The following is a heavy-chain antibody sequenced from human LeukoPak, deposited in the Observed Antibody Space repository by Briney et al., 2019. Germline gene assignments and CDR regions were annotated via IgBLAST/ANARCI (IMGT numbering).Heavy chain of an antibody. Sequence: GGSLRLSCAASGFTFSSYWMSWVRQAPGKGLERVANIKQDGSEKYYVDSVKGRFTISRDNAKNSLYLQMNSLRAEDTAVYYCARAAAGIYRRPNWFDPWGQGTLVTVSS. CDR1: GFTFSSYW. CDR2: IKQDGSEK. J-gene: IGHJ5*02. CDR3: ARAAAGIYRRPNWFDP. V-gene: IGHV3-7*01. D-gene: IGHD6-13*01.